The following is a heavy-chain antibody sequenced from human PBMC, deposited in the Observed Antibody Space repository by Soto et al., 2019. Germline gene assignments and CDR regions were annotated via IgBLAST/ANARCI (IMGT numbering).Heavy chain of an antibody. Sequence: QVQLVQSGGEVKKPGASVKVSCKASGYTFTSYGISWVRQAPGQGLEWMGWISAYNGNTNYAQKLQGRVTMTTDTXXSTAYMELRSLRSDDTAVYYCARVHDSSGYYYFDYWGQGTLVTVSS. J-gene: IGHJ4*02. V-gene: IGHV1-18*01. CDR2: ISAYNGNT. D-gene: IGHD3-22*01. CDR3: ARVHDSSGYYYFDY. CDR1: GYTFTSYG.